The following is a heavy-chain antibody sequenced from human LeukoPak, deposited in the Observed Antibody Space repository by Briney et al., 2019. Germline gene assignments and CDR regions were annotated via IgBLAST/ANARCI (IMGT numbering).Heavy chain of an antibody. J-gene: IGHJ6*03. Sequence: SETLSLTCTVSGGSISSYYWSWIRQPPGKGLEWIGFIYYSGSTNYNPSLKSRVTISVDTSKNQFSLKLSSVTAADTAVYYCARDRWAAAGYYYYYMDVWGKGTTVTVSS. D-gene: IGHD6-13*01. CDR1: GGSISSYY. CDR3: ARDRWAAAGYYYYYMDV. CDR2: IYYSGST. V-gene: IGHV4-59*01.